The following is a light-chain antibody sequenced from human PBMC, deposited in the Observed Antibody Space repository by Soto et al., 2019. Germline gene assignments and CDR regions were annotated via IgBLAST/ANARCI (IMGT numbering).Light chain of an antibody. CDR3: QQYNAWPPWT. CDR1: QSVGSK. Sequence: EVVMTQSPAALSVSPGERATLSCRASQSVGSKLAWYQQKPGQAPRLLIYGASTRATGIPDRFSGSGSGTDFTLTISSLQSGDFAVYYCQQYNAWPPWTFGQGTKVEVQ. V-gene: IGKV3-15*01. J-gene: IGKJ1*01. CDR2: GAS.